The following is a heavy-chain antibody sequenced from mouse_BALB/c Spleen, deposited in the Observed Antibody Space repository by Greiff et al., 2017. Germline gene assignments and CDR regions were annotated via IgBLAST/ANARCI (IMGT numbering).Heavy chain of an antibody. CDR3: ADGDNAMDY. V-gene: IGHV14-3*02. CDR1: GFNIKDTY. J-gene: IGHJ4*01. Sequence: VHVKQSGAELVKPGASVKLSCTASGFNIKDTYMHWVKQRPEQGLEWIGRIDPANGNTKYDPKFQGKATITADTSSNTAYLQLSSLTSEDTAVYYCADGDNAMDYWGQGTSVTVSS. CDR2: IDPANGNT. D-gene: IGHD3-3*01.